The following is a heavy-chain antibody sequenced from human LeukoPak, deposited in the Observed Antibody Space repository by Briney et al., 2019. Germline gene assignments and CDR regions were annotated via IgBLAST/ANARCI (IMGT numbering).Heavy chain of an antibody. CDR3: ARTPLAAAGTPYFDY. D-gene: IGHD6-13*01. V-gene: IGHV1-46*01. CDR2: INPSGGNT. CDR1: GYTFTSYY. J-gene: IGHJ4*02. Sequence: GASVKVSCKASGYTFTSYYMHWVRQAPGQGLEWMGIINPSGGNTSYAQKFQGRVTMTRDTSTSTVYMELSSLRSEDTAVYYCARTPLAAAGTPYFDYWGQGTLVTVSS.